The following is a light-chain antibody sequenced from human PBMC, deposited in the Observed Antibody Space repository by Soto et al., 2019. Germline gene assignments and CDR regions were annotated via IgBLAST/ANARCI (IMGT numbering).Light chain of an antibody. J-gene: IGKJ2*01. CDR3: QQSYNPPYT. Sequence: IPVTQSPSFLSASVGDTITITCRTSQGIVNYLNWYQHKSGQPPKILLFDTSTLARGVPPRFSGSGSGSLFPLTIDSLQPEDFATYYCQQSYNPPYTFGQGT. V-gene: IGKV1-39*01. CDR2: DTS. CDR1: QGIVNY.